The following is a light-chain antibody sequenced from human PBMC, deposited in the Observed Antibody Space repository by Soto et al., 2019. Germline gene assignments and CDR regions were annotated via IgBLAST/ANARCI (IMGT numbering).Light chain of an antibody. CDR2: RNN. J-gene: IGLJ2*01. V-gene: IGLV1-47*01. CDR1: SSNIGSNY. Sequence: QSVLTQPPSASGTPGQRVTISCSGSSSNIGSNYVYWYQQLPGTAPKLLIYRNNQRPSGVPDRFSGSKSGTSASLAISGLRSEDEADYDCAAWDDSLSVHVVFGGGTQLTVL. CDR3: AAWDDSLSVHVV.